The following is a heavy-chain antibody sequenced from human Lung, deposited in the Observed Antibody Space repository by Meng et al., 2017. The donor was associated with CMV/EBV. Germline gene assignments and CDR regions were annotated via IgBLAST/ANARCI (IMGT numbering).Heavy chain of an antibody. CDR1: GFTFKDYA. CDR2: ISWDGGGT. Sequence: GGSXRLXXAASGFTFKDYAFHWVRHAPGTGLEWVSLISWDGGGTYYADSVKGSFTISRDNSKNSLYLQMNSLRADDTALYYCAKDTALSVAGTIPYAIYYCYGMDVWXQGTXVTVSS. D-gene: IGHD6-19*01. CDR3: AKDTALSVAGTIPYAIYYCYGMDV. V-gene: IGHV3-43D*03. J-gene: IGHJ6*02.